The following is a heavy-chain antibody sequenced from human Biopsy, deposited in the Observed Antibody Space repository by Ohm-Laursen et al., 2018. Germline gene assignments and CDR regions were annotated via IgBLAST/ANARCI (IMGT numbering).Heavy chain of an antibody. CDR1: GDSVSSGSFY. D-gene: IGHD6-19*01. J-gene: IGHJ4*02. V-gene: IGHV4-61*01. CDR3: ARGMRSSGWPYFDS. Sequence: SETLSLTWAVSGDSVSSGSFYWTWIRQPPGQGLEYIGYIYDRGSTANYNPSLESRVTMSVDMPKNQFSLKLSSVTAADTATYYCARGMRSSGWPYFDSWGQGTLVTVSS. CDR2: IYDRGSTA.